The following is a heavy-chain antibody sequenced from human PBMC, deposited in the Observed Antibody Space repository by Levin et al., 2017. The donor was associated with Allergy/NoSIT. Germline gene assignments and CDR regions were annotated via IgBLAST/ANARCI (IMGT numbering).Heavy chain of an antibody. CDR2: ISYDGSNK. V-gene: IGHV3-30*18. CDR1: GFTFSSYG. D-gene: IGHD5-12*01. CDR3: AKELGGYELYYYGMDV. J-gene: IGHJ6*02. Sequence: GGSLRLSCAASGFTFSSYGMHWVRQAPGKGLEWVAVISYDGSNKYYADSVKGRFTISRDNSKNTLYLQMNSLRAEDTAVYYCAKELGGYELYYYGMDVWGQGTTVTVSS.